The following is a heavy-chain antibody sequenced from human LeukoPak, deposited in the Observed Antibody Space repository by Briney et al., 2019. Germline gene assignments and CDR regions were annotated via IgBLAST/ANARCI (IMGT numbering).Heavy chain of an antibody. D-gene: IGHD3-10*01. CDR2: FDPEDGET. J-gene: IGHJ4*02. CDR1: GYTFTGYY. Sequence: ASVKVSCKASGYTFTGYYMHWVRQAPGKGLEWMGGFDPEDGETIYAQKFQGRVTMTEDTSTDTAYMELSSLRSEDTAVYYCCEGFGEFHYWGQGTLVTVSS. CDR3: CEGFGEFHY. V-gene: IGHV1-24*01.